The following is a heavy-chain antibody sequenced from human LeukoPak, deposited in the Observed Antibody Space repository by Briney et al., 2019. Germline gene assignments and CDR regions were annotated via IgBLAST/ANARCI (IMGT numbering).Heavy chain of an antibody. CDR2: IYYSGST. Sequence: SETLSLTCTVSGGSISSYYWSWIRQPPGKGLEWIGYIYYSGSTNYNPSLKSRVTISVDTSKNQFSLKLSSVTAADTAVYYCARANPPLGAFDIWAKGQWSPSLQ. J-gene: IGHJ3*02. CDR3: ARANPPLGAFDI. D-gene: IGHD1-14*01. V-gene: IGHV4-59*01. CDR1: GGSISSYY.